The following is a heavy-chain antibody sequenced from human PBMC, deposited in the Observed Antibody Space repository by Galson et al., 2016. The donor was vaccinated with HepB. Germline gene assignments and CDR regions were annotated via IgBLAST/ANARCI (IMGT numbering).Heavy chain of an antibody. V-gene: IGHV3-21*06. CDR1: GFTFSTYN. Sequence: SLRLSCAASGFTFSTYNMNWVRQAPGKGLEWVSSISSSSSHIYHADSVKGRLTVSRDNAKNSLYLQMNSLTAEDTTVYYCARKGSGWHESNFDYWGQGALVTVSS. J-gene: IGHJ4*02. CDR2: ISSSSSHI. CDR3: ARKGSGWHESNFDY. D-gene: IGHD6-19*01.